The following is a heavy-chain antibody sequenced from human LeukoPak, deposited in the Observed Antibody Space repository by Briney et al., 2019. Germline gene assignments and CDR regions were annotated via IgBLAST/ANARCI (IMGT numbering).Heavy chain of an antibody. CDR1: GFTVSTHY. Sequence: PGGSLRLSCAASGFTVSTHYMNWVRQAPGKGLEWVSVIYSGGTTYYADSVKGRFTISRDNSKNTVYLQMNSLRVEDTAVYYCVRDLTWGQGTLVTVSS. CDR3: VRDLT. J-gene: IGHJ1*01. V-gene: IGHV3-53*01. CDR2: IYSGGTT.